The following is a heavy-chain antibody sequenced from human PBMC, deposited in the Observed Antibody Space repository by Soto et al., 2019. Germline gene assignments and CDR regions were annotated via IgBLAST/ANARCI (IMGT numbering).Heavy chain of an antibody. CDR3: AAATTWNFVFPY. D-gene: IGHD1-7*01. CDR1: GFTISTHG. V-gene: IGHV3-33*03. CDR2: IWYDGSNK. J-gene: IGHJ4*02. Sequence: QAQLVESGGGVVQPGTSLRLSCAASGFTISTHGMHWVRQAPGKGLEWLANIWYDGSNKFYAESVKGRFSISKDNSKNTLDLQMGSLRAEDTAVYYWAAATTWNFVFPYWGQGTQVTVSS.